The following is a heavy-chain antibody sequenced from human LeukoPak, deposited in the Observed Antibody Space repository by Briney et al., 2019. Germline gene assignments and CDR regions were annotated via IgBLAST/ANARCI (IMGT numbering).Heavy chain of an antibody. CDR1: GDSVSTNSAA. D-gene: IGHD5-24*01. J-gene: IGHJ4*02. CDR2: TQYRSQWSY. V-gene: IGHV6-1*01. CDR3: ARESVERRFDY. Sequence: SQTLSLTCAISGDSVSTNSAAWNRIRQSPSRGLEWLGRTQYRSQWSYDYAVSVKSRITINPDTSKNQFSLQLNSVTPDDTAVYYCARESVERRFDYWGQGTLVTVSS.